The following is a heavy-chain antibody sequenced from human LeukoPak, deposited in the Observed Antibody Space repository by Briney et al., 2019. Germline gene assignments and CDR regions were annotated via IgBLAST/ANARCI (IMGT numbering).Heavy chain of an antibody. D-gene: IGHD5-24*01. CDR2: INHSGST. CDR1: GGSFSGYY. Sequence: SETLSLTCAVYGGSFSGYYWSWIRQPPGKGLEWIGEINHSGSTNYNPSLKSRVIMSEDTSKNHFSLKLTSVTAADTAFYYCATYRDDWFDPWGQGILVTVSS. V-gene: IGHV4-34*01. CDR3: ATYRDDWFDP. J-gene: IGHJ5*02.